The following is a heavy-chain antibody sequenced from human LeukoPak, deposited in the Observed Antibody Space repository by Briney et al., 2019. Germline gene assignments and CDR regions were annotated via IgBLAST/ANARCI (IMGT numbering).Heavy chain of an antibody. CDR3: ARGGDNWNYGY. D-gene: IGHD1-20*01. V-gene: IGHV3-23*01. Sequence: GGSLRLSCAASGFTFSSYAMNWVRQAPGKGLEWVSVISSSGGTTYYSDSVKGRFIISRDNSKNTLYLQMNSLRAEDTAVYYCARGGDNWNYGYWGQGTLVTVSS. CDR1: GFTFSSYA. J-gene: IGHJ4*02. CDR2: ISSSGGTT.